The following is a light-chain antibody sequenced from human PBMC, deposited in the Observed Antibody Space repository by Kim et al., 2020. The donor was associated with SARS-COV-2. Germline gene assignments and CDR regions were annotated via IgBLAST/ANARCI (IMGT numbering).Light chain of an antibody. Sequence: LSPWERATLSCRASQSVSTSVAWFQHKPGQAPSLHIHDASYRATGIPARFSGSGSGTDFTLTITGLQAEDFAVYYCQQREDWPLTFGGGTKVDIK. CDR2: DAS. V-gene: IGKV3-11*01. J-gene: IGKJ4*01. CDR1: QSVSTS. CDR3: QQREDWPLT.